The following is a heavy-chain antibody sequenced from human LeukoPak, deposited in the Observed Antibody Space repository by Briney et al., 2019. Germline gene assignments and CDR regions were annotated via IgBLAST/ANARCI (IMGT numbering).Heavy chain of an antibody. Sequence: PGGSLRLSCAASGFTFSSYWMHWVRQAPGKGLEWVSGINWNGGSTGYADSVKGRFTISRDNAKNSLYLQMNSLRAEDTALYYCARVPTYYDFWSGYATLGAFDIWGQGTMVTVSS. V-gene: IGHV3-20*04. J-gene: IGHJ3*02. CDR1: GFTFSSYW. D-gene: IGHD3-3*01. CDR2: INWNGGST. CDR3: ARVPTYYDFWSGYATLGAFDI.